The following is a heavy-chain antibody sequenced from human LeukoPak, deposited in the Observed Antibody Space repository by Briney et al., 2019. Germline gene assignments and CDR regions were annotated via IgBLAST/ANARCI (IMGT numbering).Heavy chain of an antibody. CDR2: IYTSGST. CDR1: GGSISSGSYY. J-gene: IGHJ4*02. D-gene: IGHD6-6*01. CDR3: ARVYRQLGAFDY. Sequence: PSQTLSLTCTVSGGSISSGSYYWSWIRQPAGKGLEWIGRIYTSGSTNYNPSLKSRVTISVDTSKNQFSLKLSSVTAADTAVYHCARVYRQLGAFDYWGQGTLVTVSS. V-gene: IGHV4-61*02.